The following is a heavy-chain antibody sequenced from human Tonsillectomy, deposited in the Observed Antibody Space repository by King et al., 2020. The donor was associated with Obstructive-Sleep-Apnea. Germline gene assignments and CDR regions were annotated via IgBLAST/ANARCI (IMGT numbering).Heavy chain of an antibody. V-gene: IGHV3-23*04. J-gene: IGHJ4*02. Sequence: VQLVESGGGLVQPGGSLRLSCAASGFTFSSYAMSWVRQAPGKGLEWVSAISGSGGSTYYADSVKGRFTISRDNSKNTLYLQMNSLRAEDTAVYYCAKDRALRFLGWLVPAANCFDYWGQGTLVTVSS. CDR3: AKDRALRFLGWLVPAANCFDY. CDR2: ISGSGGST. CDR1: GFTFSSYA. D-gene: IGHD3-3*01.